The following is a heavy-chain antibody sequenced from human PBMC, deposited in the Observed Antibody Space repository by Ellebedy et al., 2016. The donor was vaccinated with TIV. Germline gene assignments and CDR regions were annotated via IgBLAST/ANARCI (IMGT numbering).Heavy chain of an antibody. CDR2: IYHSGTT. Sequence: SETLSLTCSVSGDSVSSATNYWSWIRQPPGTGLEWIGYIYHSGTTYYNPSLRSRVTMSMDTSKNQFSLDLTSVTAADTAVYYCARGAYYMDYWGQGTLVPVSS. V-gene: IGHV4-30-4*01. D-gene: IGHD1-26*01. J-gene: IGHJ4*02. CDR3: ARGAYYMDY. CDR1: GDSVSSATNY.